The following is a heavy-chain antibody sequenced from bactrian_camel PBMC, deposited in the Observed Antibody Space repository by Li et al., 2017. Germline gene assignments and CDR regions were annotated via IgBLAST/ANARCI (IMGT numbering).Heavy chain of an antibody. V-gene: IGHV3S1*01. J-gene: IGHJ4*01. CDR3: ATVGLAY. CDR1: GFTLSSYR. D-gene: IGHD1*01. Sequence: HVQLVESGGDLVQPGGSLRLSCAASGFTLSSYRTYWVRQAPGKGLEWVSIINRGGTTYYADSMKGRFTISRDNATNTVYLQMNSLKPEDTAVYYCATVGLAYWGQGTQVTVS. CDR2: IINRGGTT.